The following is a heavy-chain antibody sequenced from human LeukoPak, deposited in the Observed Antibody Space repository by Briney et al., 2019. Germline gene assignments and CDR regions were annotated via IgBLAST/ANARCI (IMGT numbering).Heavy chain of an antibody. Sequence: PGGSLRLSCAASGFTFSSYAMSWVRQAPGKGLEWVSAISGSGGSTYYADSVKGRFTISRDNSKNTLYLQMNSLGAEDTAECYCAREQGVAGYVFGYWGQGTLVTVSS. CDR3: AREQGVAGYVFGY. D-gene: IGHD6-19*01. CDR2: ISGSGGST. J-gene: IGHJ4*02. V-gene: IGHV3-23*01. CDR1: GFTFSSYA.